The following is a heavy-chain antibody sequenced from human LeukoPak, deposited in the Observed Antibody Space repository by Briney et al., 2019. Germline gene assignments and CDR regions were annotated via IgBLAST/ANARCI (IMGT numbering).Heavy chain of an antibody. J-gene: IGHJ6*02. CDR1: GFSFSSYG. CDR2: IWYGGNYK. CDR3: ARTHASGWTVEYYYYAMEV. D-gene: IGHD6-19*01. Sequence: GGSLRLSCAASGFSFSSYGMHWARQAPGKGLEWVALIWYGGNYKYYGDSVKGRFTISRDNSKNTVYLQMNSLRAEDTAVYFCARTHASGWTVEYYYYAMEVWGQGTTVTVSS. V-gene: IGHV3-33*01.